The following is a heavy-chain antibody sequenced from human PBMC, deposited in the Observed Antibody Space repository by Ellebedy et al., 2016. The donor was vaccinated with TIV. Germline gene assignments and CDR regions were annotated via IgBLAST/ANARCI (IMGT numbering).Heavy chain of an antibody. J-gene: IGHJ6*03. Sequence: GESLKISXAASGFTFSSYWMHWVRQVPGKGLVWVSRIKSDGSSTSYADSVKGRFTISRDNAKNTLYLQMNSLRAEDTAVYYCARGIIAAAVTGPYYYMDVWGKGTTVTVSS. CDR2: IKSDGSST. V-gene: IGHV3-74*01. CDR3: ARGIIAAAVTGPYYYMDV. CDR1: GFTFSSYW. D-gene: IGHD6-13*01.